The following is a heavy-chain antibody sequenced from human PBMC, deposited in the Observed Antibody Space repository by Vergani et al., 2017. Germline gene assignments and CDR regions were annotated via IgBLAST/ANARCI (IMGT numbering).Heavy chain of an antibody. CDR2: ISSSSSYI. J-gene: IGHJ4*02. CDR3: AKGRDSMTTVTPFDY. Sequence: EVQLVESGGGLVKPGGSLRLSCAASGFTFNTYSMNWVRQAPGKGLEWVSSISSSSSYIYYKDSVKGRFTIARDNAKNSLYLQMNSLRAEDTAVYYCAKGRDSMTTVTPFDYWGQGTLVTVSS. D-gene: IGHD4-17*01. V-gene: IGHV3-21*01. CDR1: GFTFNTYS.